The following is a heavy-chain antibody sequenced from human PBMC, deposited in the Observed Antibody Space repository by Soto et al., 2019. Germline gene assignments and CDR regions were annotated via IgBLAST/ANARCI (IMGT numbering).Heavy chain of an antibody. V-gene: IGHV3-30*02. CDR2: IWYDGSNK. Sequence: PGGFLRLSCAASGFTFSSYGMHWVRQAPGKGLEWVAVIWYDGSNKYYADSVKGRFTISRDNSKNTLYLQMNSLRAEDTAVYYCAKEQYSSGWYVYWGQGTLVTVSS. CDR1: GFTFSSYG. CDR3: AKEQYSSGWYVY. D-gene: IGHD6-19*01. J-gene: IGHJ4*02.